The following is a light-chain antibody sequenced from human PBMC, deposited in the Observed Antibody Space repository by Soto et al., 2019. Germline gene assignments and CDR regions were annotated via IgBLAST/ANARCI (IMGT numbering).Light chain of an antibody. J-gene: IGLJ3*02. Sequence: SYELTQPPSVSVAXXXXXRITCGGNNIGSKSVHWYQQKPGQAPVLVIYYDSDRPSGIPERFSGSNSGNTATLTISRVEAGDEADYYCQVWDSSSDHFWVFGGGTKLTVL. V-gene: IGLV3-21*04. CDR2: YDS. CDR3: QVWDSSSDHFWV. CDR1: NIGSKS.